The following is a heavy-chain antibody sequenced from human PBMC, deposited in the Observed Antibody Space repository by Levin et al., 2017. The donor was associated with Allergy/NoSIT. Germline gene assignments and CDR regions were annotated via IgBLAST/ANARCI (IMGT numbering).Heavy chain of an antibody. CDR2: ISGSGGST. V-gene: IGHV3-23*01. CDR3: AKKRGSTGTVCDF. D-gene: IGHD1-1*01. CDR1: GFTFSSYA. J-gene: IGHJ4*02. Sequence: GGSLRLSCAASGFTFSSYAMSWVRQAPGKGLEWVSAISGSGGSTYYADSVKGRVTISRDNSKNTLYLQMNSLRAEDKAVYYCAKKRGSTGTVCDFWGQGTLVTVSS.